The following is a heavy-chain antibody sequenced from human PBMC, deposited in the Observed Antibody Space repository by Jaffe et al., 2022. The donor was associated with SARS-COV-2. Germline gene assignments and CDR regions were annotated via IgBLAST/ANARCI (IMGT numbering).Heavy chain of an antibody. Sequence: QVQLVESGGGVVQPGRSLRLSCAASGFTFSSYGMHWVRQAPGKGLEWVAVIWYDGSNKYYADSVKGRFTISRDNSKNTLYLQMNSLRAEDTAVYYCARDGAGYYGSGSYYNGPLDVWGQGTTVTVSS. J-gene: IGHJ6*02. D-gene: IGHD3-10*01. CDR3: ARDGAGYYGSGSYYNGPLDV. CDR2: IWYDGSNK. V-gene: IGHV3-33*01. CDR1: GFTFSSYG.